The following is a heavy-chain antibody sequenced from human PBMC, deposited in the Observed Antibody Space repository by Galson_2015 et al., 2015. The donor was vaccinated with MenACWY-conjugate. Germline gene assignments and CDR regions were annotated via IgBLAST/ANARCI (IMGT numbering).Heavy chain of an antibody. V-gene: IGHV5-51*03. CDR1: GYSFTRYW. Sequence: QSGAEVKKPGESLKISCKGSGYSFTRYWIGWVRQTPGKGLEWMGIVYPGDSETRYSPSFQGQVTISADKSISTAYLQWSSLKASDTAMYYCARGGFTYGDAFDIWGQGTMVTVSS. CDR3: ARGGFTYGDAFDI. D-gene: IGHD5-18*01. J-gene: IGHJ3*02. CDR2: VYPGDSET.